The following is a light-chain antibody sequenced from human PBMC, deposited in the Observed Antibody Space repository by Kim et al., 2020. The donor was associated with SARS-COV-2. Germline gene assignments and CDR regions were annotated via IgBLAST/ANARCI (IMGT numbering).Light chain of an antibody. Sequence: SYELTQPPSVSVAPGKTARMTCGGNNIGSKNVHWYQQRPGQAPVVVIYYESDRPSRIPERFSGSNSGNTATLTISRVDAGDEADYYCQVWVSSSAHVVFG. CDR2: YES. V-gene: IGLV3-21*04. CDR1: NIGSKN. J-gene: IGLJ2*01. CDR3: QVWVSSSAHVV.